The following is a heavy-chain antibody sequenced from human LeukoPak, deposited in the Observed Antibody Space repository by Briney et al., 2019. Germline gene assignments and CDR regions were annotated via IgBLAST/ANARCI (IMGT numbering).Heavy chain of an antibody. CDR3: AKGYGSGSYYDY. CDR2: ISGSGGST. CDR1: GFTFSSYA. D-gene: IGHD3-10*01. J-gene: IGHJ4*02. Sequence: GGSLRLSCAASGFTFSSYAMSWVRQAPGKGLEWVSAISGSGGSTYYADSVKGRFTISRDNSKNTLYLQMDSLRAEDTAVYYCAKGYGSGSYYDYWGQGTLVTVSS. V-gene: IGHV3-23*01.